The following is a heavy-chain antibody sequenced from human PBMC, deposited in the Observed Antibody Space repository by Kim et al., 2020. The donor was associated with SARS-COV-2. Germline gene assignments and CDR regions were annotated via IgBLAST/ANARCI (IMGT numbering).Heavy chain of an antibody. V-gene: IGHV3-23*01. CDR3: AKDQNCHR. Sequence: GGSLRLSCAASGFTFSSYTMTWVRQAPGKGLEWVSTISGSGGNTFYADSVKGRFTISRDNSKNTLYLQMNSLRAEDTAVYYCAKDQNCHRWGQGTLVTVSS. CDR1: GFTFSSYT. CDR2: ISGSGGNT. J-gene: IGHJ4*02. D-gene: IGHD1-1*01.